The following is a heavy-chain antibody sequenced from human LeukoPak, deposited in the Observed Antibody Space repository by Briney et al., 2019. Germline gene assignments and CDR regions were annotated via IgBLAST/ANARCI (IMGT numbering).Heavy chain of an antibody. V-gene: IGHV3-21*01. Sequence: GGSLRLSCAASGFTFSSYSMNWVRQAPGKGLEGVSSISSSSSYIYYADSVKGRFTISRDNAKNSLYLQMNSPRAEDTAVYYCARTPGLVPEFDYWGQGTLVTVSS. CDR1: GFTFSSYS. CDR3: ARTPGLVPEFDY. D-gene: IGHD1-14*01. CDR2: ISSSSSYI. J-gene: IGHJ4*02.